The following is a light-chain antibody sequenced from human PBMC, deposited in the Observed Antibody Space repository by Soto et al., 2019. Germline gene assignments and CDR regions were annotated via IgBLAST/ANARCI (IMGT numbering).Light chain of an antibody. V-gene: IGLV8-61*01. J-gene: IGLJ3*02. CDR3: AAWDDSLYGWV. CDR2: NTN. CDR1: SGSVSTNHH. Sequence: QTVVTQEPSLSVSPGGTVTLTCGLTSGSVSTNHHPSWYQQTPGQAPRTLIYNTNARSSGVPDRFSGSIVERKAALTITGAQADDESNYYCAAWDDSLYGWVFGGGTQLTVL.